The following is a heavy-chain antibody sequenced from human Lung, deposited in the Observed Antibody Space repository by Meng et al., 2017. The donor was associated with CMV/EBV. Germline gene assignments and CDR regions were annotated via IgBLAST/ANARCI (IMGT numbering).Heavy chain of an antibody. J-gene: IGHJ6*02. CDR2: ISYDGSNK. CDR1: GFTFSSCA. V-gene: IGHV3-30*04. D-gene: IGHD3-3*01. Sequence: GESLKISCAASGFTFSSCAMHWVRQAPGKGLEWVAVISYDGSNKYYADSVQGRFTISRDNSKNTLYVQMNSLRAEDTAVYYCARTFGVDYYAMDVWGQGITVTFSS. CDR3: ARTFGVDYYAMDV.